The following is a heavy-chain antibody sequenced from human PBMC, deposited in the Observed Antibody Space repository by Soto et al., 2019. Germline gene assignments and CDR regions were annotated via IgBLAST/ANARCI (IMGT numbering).Heavy chain of an antibody. D-gene: IGHD1-26*01. CDR1: GGSITNYY. Sequence: QVQLQESGPGLVKPSETLSLMCTVSGGSITNYYWSWIRQSPAKGLEWIGYVSDSGSTKYNPSLKSRATISVDTSKNPFSLMLTSLTAADTAVYYCARERVGHSAMDVWGQGTTVTVSS. V-gene: IGHV4-59*12. J-gene: IGHJ6*02. CDR3: ARERVGHSAMDV. CDR2: VSDSGST.